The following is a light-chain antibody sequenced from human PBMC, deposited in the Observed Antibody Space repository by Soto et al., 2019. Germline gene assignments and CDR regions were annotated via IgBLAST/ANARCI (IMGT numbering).Light chain of an antibody. J-gene: IGKJ1*01. CDR1: QSVSSY. Sequence: EIVLTQSPATLSLSPGERPTLSCRASQSVSSYLAWYKQKPGQAPRLLIYDASNRATGIPARFSGSGSGTDFTLTISSLEPEDFAVYYCQQRSNWPRTFGQGTKVDI. CDR2: DAS. V-gene: IGKV3-11*01. CDR3: QQRSNWPRT.